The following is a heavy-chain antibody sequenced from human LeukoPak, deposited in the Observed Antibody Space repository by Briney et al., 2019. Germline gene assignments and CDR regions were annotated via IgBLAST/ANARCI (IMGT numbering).Heavy chain of an antibody. V-gene: IGHV3-23*01. CDR2: VSGSGGMT. CDR1: GFIFSNYA. Sequence: PGGSLRLSCAASGFIFSNYAMSWVRQAPGKGLEWVSTVSGSGGMTYYADSVKGRLTISRDNAKNSFYLQMNSLRAEDTAVFYCARDPEGFGATYFDYWGQGTLVTVSS. J-gene: IGHJ4*02. D-gene: IGHD3-16*01. CDR3: ARDPEGFGATYFDY.